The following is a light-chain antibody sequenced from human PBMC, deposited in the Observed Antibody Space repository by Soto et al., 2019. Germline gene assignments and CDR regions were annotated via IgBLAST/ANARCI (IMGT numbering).Light chain of an antibody. Sequence: QSVLTQPPSVSGAPGQRVTMSCTGSRSNIGAGYDVHWYQQLAGTATKLLIYGNSNRPSGVPDRFSGSKSGTSASLAITCLQAEDEADDYCQSYDSSLSGWVFGGGTKVTVL. CDR1: RSNIGAGYD. J-gene: IGLJ3*02. V-gene: IGLV1-40*01. CDR3: QSYDSSLSGWV. CDR2: GNS.